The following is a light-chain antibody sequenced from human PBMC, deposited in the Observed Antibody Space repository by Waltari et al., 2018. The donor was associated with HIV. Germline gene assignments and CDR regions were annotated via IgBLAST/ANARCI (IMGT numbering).Light chain of an antibody. CDR3: QQYYTTPYS. CDR2: WAS. V-gene: IGKV4-1*01. Sequence: DIVMTQSPDYLTVSLGERATINCKSSQGILFNSKNKHYLAWYQQRPGQSTRLLIYWASTRGSGVPVRFSGAGSGTNFSLTISNLQPEDVAVYYCQQYYTTPYSFGQGSRLEI. J-gene: IGKJ2*01. CDR1: QGILFNSKNKHY.